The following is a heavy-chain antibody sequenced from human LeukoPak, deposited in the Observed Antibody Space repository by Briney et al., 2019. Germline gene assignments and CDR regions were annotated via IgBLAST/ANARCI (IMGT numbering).Heavy chain of an antibody. D-gene: IGHD5-18*01. CDR3: AREGDTDMADLYYFDY. V-gene: IGHV1-69*08. CDR2: IVPILNTP. J-gene: IGHJ4*02. CDR1: GGAVNIYS. Sequence: SVKVSCKASGGAVNIYSIIWMRQAPGQGLEWMGRIVPILNTPHYAQKFQGRTTITADKSTSTAYMELSSLTPEDTAVYFCAREGDTDMADLYYFDYWGQGTLVTVSS.